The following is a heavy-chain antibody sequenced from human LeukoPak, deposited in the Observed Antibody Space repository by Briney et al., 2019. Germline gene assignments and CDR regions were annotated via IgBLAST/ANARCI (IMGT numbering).Heavy chain of an antibody. CDR2: INHSGST. CDR3: ARDCGGDCFRAFDI. CDR1: GGSFSGYY. V-gene: IGHV4-34*01. J-gene: IGHJ3*02. D-gene: IGHD2-21*01. Sequence: SETLSLTCAVYGGSFSGYYWSWIRQPPGKGLEWIGEINHSGSTNYNPSLKSRVTISVDTSKNQFSLKLSSVTAADTAVYYCARDCGGDCFRAFDIWGQGTMVTVSS.